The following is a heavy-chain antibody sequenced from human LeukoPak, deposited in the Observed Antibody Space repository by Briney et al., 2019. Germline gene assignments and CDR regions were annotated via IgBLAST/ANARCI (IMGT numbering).Heavy chain of an antibody. Sequence: GGSLRLSCAASGFTFSSYGMHWVRQAPGKGLEWVAFIRYDGSNKYYADSVKGRFTISRDNSKNTLYLQMNSLRAEDTAVYYCAKDHVVGHIVVVPAAFDPWGQGTLVTVSS. D-gene: IGHD2-2*01. CDR3: AKDHVVGHIVVVPAAFDP. J-gene: IGHJ5*02. CDR2: IRYDGSNK. V-gene: IGHV3-30*02. CDR1: GFTFSSYG.